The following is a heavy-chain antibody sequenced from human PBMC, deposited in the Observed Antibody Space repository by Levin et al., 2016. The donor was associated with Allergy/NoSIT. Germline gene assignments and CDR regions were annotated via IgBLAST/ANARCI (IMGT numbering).Heavy chain of an antibody. J-gene: IGHJ4*02. CDR2: ISRSSSTI. Sequence: GESLKISCAASEFTFSTYSMNWVRQSPGKGLEWVSSISRSSSTIYYADSVKGRFTISRDNAKNLLNLQMNSLRAEDTAVYYCAKGGWYPDCWGQGTLVTVSS. CDR1: EFTFSTYS. V-gene: IGHV3-21*04. CDR3: AKGGWYPDC. D-gene: IGHD6-19*01.